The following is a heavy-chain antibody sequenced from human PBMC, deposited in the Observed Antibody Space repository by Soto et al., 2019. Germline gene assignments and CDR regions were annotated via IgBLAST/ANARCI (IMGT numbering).Heavy chain of an antibody. D-gene: IGHD4-17*01. V-gene: IGHV4-34*01. CDR2: INHSGST. CDR1: GGSFSGYY. Sequence: SETLSLTCAVYGGSFSGYYWSWIRQPPGKGLEWIGEINHSGSTNYNPSLKSRVTISVDTSKNQFSLKLSSVTAADTAVYYCARGLGPYGDYPNAYYFDYWGQGTLVTVSS. J-gene: IGHJ4*02. CDR3: ARGLGPYGDYPNAYYFDY.